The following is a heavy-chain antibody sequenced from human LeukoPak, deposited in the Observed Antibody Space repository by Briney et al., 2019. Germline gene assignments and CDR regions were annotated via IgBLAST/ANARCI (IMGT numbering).Heavy chain of an antibody. J-gene: IGHJ4*02. CDR1: GFIFSNYN. CDR3: AKGAILFWSGYSFDY. Sequence: GKSLRLSCAASGFIFSNYNIPWVRQAPGKGLEWVAIISYDGNNKYYADSVQGRFTISRDNSKNTVYLRMHSLRPEDTAVYYCAKGAILFWSGYSFDYWGQGTPVTVSS. D-gene: IGHD3-3*01. CDR2: ISYDGNNK. V-gene: IGHV3-30*18.